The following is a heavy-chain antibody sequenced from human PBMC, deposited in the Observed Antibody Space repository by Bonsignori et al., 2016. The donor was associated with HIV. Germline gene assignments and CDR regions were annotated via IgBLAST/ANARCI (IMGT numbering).Heavy chain of an antibody. CDR2: IGGSGGGT. CDR3: AKDRSSSWHPYYFDY. Sequence: GGSLRLSCATSGFTFSSNAMSWVRQAPGKGLEWVSGIGGSGGGTYYADSVKGRFSISRDNSKNTLYLQMNNLRAEDTAVYFCAKDRSSSWHPYYFDYWGQGTLVTVSS. D-gene: IGHD6-13*01. J-gene: IGHJ4*02. CDR1: GFTFSSNA. V-gene: IGHV3-23*01.